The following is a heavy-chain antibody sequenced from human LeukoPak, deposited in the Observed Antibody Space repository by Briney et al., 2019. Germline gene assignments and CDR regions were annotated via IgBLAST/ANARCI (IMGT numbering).Heavy chain of an antibody. V-gene: IGHV3-33*08. CDR2: IWYDGSNK. J-gene: IGHJ4*02. CDR1: GFTFSNNW. Sequence: PGGSLRLSCAASGFTFSNNWMHWVRQAPGKGLEWVAVIWYDGSNKYYADSVKGRFTISRDNSKNTLYLQMNSLRAEDTAVYYCARVGARLGSFDYWGQGTLVTVSS. CDR3: ARVGARLGSFDY. D-gene: IGHD6-19*01.